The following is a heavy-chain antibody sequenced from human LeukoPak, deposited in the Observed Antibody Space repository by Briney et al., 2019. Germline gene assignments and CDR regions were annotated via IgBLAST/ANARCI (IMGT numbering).Heavy chain of an antibody. V-gene: IGHV4-34*01. CDR2: INDTGST. CDR3: VRRRGILRGVINGFWFDP. CDR1: GASLSGYS. Sequence: SETLSLTCAISGASLSGYSWTWIRQSPGMGLEWIGEINDTGSTNFNPSLKSRLTISGDTSNNQFSLKLSSVTAADTAVYFCVRRRGILRGVINGFWFDPWGQGTLVTVSS. D-gene: IGHD3-10*01. J-gene: IGHJ5*02.